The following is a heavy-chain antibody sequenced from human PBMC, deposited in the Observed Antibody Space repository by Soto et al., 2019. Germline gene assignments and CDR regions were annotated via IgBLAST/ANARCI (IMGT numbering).Heavy chain of an antibody. CDR3: ARVVPGAEAWFGP. J-gene: IGHJ5*02. D-gene: IGHD2-2*01. Sequence: QVQLVQSGGEVKRPGASVKVACKTSGYTFSNYGITWVRQAPGQPLEWLGWISLYSDGTNYAQKFQGRVSTTTDTSTTTAYMELRSLRSDDTAVYYCARVVPGAEAWFGPWGQGPLVTVSS. CDR2: ISLYSDGT. V-gene: IGHV1-18*01. CDR1: GYTFSNYG.